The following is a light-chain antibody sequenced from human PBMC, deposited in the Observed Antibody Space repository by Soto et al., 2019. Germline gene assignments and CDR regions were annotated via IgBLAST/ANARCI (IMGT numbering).Light chain of an antibody. V-gene: IGKV3-11*01. CDR2: DTS. CDR3: HQRNCWPRT. Sequence: EIVLTQSPATLSSSPGERATLSCRASQTVSSRLAWYQHKPGQAPRLLIYDTSNRATGIPARLSGSGSGTDSTLTISSLEPEDVAVYYCHQRNCWPRTFGQGTKVEIK. CDR1: QTVSSR. J-gene: IGKJ1*01.